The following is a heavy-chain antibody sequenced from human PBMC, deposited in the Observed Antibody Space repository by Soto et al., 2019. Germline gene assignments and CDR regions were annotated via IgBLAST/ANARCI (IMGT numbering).Heavy chain of an antibody. CDR1: GGSFSGYY. D-gene: IGHD5-12*01. J-gene: IGHJ1*01. Sequence: SETLSLTCAVYGGSFSGYYWTWIRQPPGKGLEWIGEIYHSGSTNYNPSLKSRVTISVDTSKNQFFLTLKSVTAADTAVYYCARGQVAIVATHWDQGTLVTVSS. V-gene: IGHV4-34*01. CDR3: ARGQVAIVATH. CDR2: IYHSGST.